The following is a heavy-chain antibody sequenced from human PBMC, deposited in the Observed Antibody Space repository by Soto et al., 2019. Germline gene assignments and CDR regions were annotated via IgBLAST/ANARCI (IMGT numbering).Heavy chain of an antibody. J-gene: IGHJ6*02. D-gene: IGHD6-19*01. CDR1: GGSISSSSYY. Sequence: PSETLSLTCTVSGGSISSSSYYWGWIRQPPGEGLEWIGSIYYSGSTYYNPSLKSRVTISVDTSKNQFSLKLSSVTAADTAVYYCARPSVAGSAFGMDVWGQGTTVTVSS. V-gene: IGHV4-39*01. CDR3: ARPSVAGSAFGMDV. CDR2: IYYSGST.